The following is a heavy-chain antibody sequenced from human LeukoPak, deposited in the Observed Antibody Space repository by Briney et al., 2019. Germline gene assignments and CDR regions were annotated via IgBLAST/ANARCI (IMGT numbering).Heavy chain of an antibody. J-gene: IGHJ4*02. V-gene: IGHV4-61*01. D-gene: IGHD3-10*01. CDR2: IYYSGST. CDR3: AREKAKYYYGSGSAY. Sequence: PSETLSLTCTVSGGSISSGSYYWRWIRQPPGKGLEWIGYIYYSGSTNYNPSLKSRVTISVDTSKNQFSLKLSSVTAADTAVYYCAREKAKYYYGSGSAYWGQGTLVTVSS. CDR1: GGSISSGSYY.